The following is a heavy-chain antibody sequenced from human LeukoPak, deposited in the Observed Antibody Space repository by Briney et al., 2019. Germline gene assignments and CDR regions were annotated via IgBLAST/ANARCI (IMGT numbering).Heavy chain of an antibody. J-gene: IGHJ4*02. D-gene: IGHD6-19*01. V-gene: IGHV3-30*02. CDR3: AKDVIGQQWPENY. CDR2: IQHDSTNK. Sequence: GGSLRLSCTASQFMFSTYGMHWVRQAPGKGLEWVAFIQHDSTNKYYVDSVKGRFTISRDNSKNTLYLQMSSLRPEDTAVYFCAKDVIGQQWPENYWGQGTLVTVSS. CDR1: QFMFSTYG.